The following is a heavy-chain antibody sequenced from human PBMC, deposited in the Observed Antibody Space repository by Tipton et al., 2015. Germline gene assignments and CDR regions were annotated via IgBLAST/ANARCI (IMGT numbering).Heavy chain of an antibody. D-gene: IGHD3-22*01. CDR1: GFTFSIFW. J-gene: IGHJ4*02. V-gene: IGHV3-21*01. CDR3: ARGGDYDDSSGEFDY. Sequence: SLRLSCAASGFTFSIFWMHWVRQAPGKGLEWVSSISSRTSYIYYADSVKGRFTISRDNAKNALYLQMNSLRAEDTAVYYCARGGDYDDSSGEFDYWGQGTLVTVSS. CDR2: ISSRTSYI.